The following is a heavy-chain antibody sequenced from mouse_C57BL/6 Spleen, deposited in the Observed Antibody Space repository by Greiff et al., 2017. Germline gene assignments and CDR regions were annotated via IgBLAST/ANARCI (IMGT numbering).Heavy chain of an antibody. CDR3: ARTREDY. Sequence: QVQLQQSGAELVRPGTSVKVSCKASGYAFTNYLIEWVKQRPGQGLEWIGVINPGSGGPNYNEKFKGKATLTADKSSSTAYMQLSSLTSEDSAVYFCARTREDYWGQGTSVTGSS. J-gene: IGHJ4*01. CDR2: INPGSGGP. V-gene: IGHV1-54*01. CDR1: GYAFTNYL.